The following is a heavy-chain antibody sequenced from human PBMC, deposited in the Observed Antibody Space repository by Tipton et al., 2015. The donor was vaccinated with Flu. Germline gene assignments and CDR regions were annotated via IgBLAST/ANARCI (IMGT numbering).Heavy chain of an antibody. CDR1: GFTFSDYY. CDR2: ISSSGSTI. V-gene: IGHV3-11*04. D-gene: IGHD6-13*01. J-gene: IGHJ4*02. CDR3: ARVLSSSWHWGFWYFDY. Sequence: GSLRLSCAASGFTFSDYYMSWIRQAPGKGLEWVSYISSSGSTIYYADSVKGRFTISRDNAKNSLYLQMNSLRAEDTAVYYCARVLSSSWHWGFWYFDYWGQGTLVTVSS.